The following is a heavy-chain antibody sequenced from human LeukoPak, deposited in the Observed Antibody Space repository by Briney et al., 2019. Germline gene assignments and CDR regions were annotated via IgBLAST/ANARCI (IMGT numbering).Heavy chain of an antibody. D-gene: IGHD6-6*01. V-gene: IGHV4-39*07. Sequence: PSETLSLTCTVSGGSISSSSYYWGWIRQPPGKGLEWIGSIYYSGSTYYNPSLKSRVTISVDTSKNQFSLKLSSVTAADTAVYYCARHNQRVSSSSLSTFDYWGQGILVTVSS. J-gene: IGHJ4*02. CDR2: IYYSGST. CDR1: GGSISSSSYY. CDR3: ARHNQRVSSSSLSTFDY.